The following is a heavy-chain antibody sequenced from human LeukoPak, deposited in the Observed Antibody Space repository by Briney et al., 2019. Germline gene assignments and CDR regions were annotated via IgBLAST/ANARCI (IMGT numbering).Heavy chain of an antibody. CDR2: IRYDGSNK. J-gene: IGHJ3*02. D-gene: IGHD6-13*01. CDR3: AKDLMLIAAAPFDAFDI. V-gene: IGHV3-30*02. CDR1: GFTFSSYG. Sequence: GGSLRLSCAASGFTFSSYGMHWVRQAPGKGLEWVAFIRYDGSNKYYADSVKGRFTISRDNSKNTLYLQMNSLRAEDTAVYYCAKDLMLIAAAPFDAFDIWGQGTMVTVSS.